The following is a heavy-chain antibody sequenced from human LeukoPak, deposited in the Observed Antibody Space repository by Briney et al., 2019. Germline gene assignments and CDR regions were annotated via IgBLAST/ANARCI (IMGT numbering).Heavy chain of an antibody. V-gene: IGHV3-30-3*01. D-gene: IGHD2-2*01. Sequence: PGGSLRLSCAASGFTFSSYAMHWVRQAPGKGLGWVAVISYDGSNKYYADSVKGRFTISRDNSKNTLYLQMNSLRAEDTAVYYCARDRWVYCSSTSCYRFDYWGQGTLVTVSS. CDR3: ARDRWVYCSSTSCYRFDY. CDR1: GFTFSSYA. CDR2: ISYDGSNK. J-gene: IGHJ4*02.